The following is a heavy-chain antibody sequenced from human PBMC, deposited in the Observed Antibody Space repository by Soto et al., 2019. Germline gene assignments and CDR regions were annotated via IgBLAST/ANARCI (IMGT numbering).Heavy chain of an antibody. CDR2: IWFDGSDK. CDR3: ARDQGKVDFDY. V-gene: IGHV3-33*01. Sequence: QVQLVESGGDVVQPGTSLRLSCAATGFTFGRHGMHWVRQAPGKGPEWVAVIWFDGSDKYYADSVKGRFTISRDKPRNPLYLQMDNPRGEDTAVYYCARDQGKVDFDYWGQGTLVTVSS. CDR1: GFTFGRHG. D-gene: IGHD3-10*01. J-gene: IGHJ4*02.